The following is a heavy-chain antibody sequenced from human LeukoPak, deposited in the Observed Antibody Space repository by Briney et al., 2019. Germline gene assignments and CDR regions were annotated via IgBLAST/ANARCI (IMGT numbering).Heavy chain of an antibody. D-gene: IGHD3-16*01. CDR2: ISWNSGSI. Sequence: PGGSLRLSCAASGFTFDDYAMHWVRQAPGKGLEWVSGISWNSGSIGYADSVKGRFTISRDSAKNSLYLQMNSLRAEDTALYYCAKDIGAGGTSTYFDYWGQGTLVTVSS. J-gene: IGHJ4*02. CDR1: GFTFDDYA. V-gene: IGHV3-9*01. CDR3: AKDIGAGGTSTYFDY.